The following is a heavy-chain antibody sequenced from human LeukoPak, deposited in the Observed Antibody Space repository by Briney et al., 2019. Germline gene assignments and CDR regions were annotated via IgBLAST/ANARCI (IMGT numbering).Heavy chain of an antibody. CDR1: GFTFSSYG. V-gene: IGHV3-33*01. Sequence: GSLRLSCAASGFTFSSYGMHWVRQAPGKGLEWVAVIWYDGSNKYYADSVKGRFTISRDNSKNTLYLQMNSLRAEDTAVYYCARDPTAAYYDFWSGYYFDYWGQGTLVTVSS. D-gene: IGHD3-3*01. CDR3: ARDPTAAYYDFWSGYYFDY. CDR2: IWYDGSNK. J-gene: IGHJ4*02.